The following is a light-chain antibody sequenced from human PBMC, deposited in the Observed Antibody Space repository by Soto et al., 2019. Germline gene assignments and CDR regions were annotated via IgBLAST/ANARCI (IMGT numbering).Light chain of an antibody. Sequence: QSALTQPRSVSGSPGQSVTISCTGTSSDVGGYNYVSWYQQHPGKAPKLMIYEVSNRPSGVSNRFSGSKSGNTASLTISGLHAEDEADYYCSSYTTSSTLFGGGTKLTVL. J-gene: IGLJ2*01. CDR2: EVS. CDR3: SSYTTSSTL. CDR1: SSDVGGYNY. V-gene: IGLV2-14*01.